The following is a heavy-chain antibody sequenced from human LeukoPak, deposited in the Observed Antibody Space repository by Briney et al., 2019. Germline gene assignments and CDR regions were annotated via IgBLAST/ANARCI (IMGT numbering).Heavy chain of an antibody. CDR2: IIPIFGTA. D-gene: IGHD3-3*01. CDR3: ARGSSNYDFWSGYFGR. J-gene: IGHJ4*02. CDR1: GGTFSSYA. V-gene: IGHV1-69*05. Sequence: SVKVSCKASGGTFSSYAISWVRQAPGQGLEWMGGIIPIFGTANYAQKFQGRVTIITDESTSTAYMELSSLRSEDTAVYYCARGSSNYDFWSGYFGRWGQGTLVTVSS.